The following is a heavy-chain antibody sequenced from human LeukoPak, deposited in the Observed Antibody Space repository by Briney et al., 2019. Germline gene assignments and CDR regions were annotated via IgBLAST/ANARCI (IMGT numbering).Heavy chain of an antibody. Sequence: GGSLRLSCAAYGFTFSSYSLNWVRQAPGKGLEWVSYISSSGSPIYYADSVKGRFTISRDNAKNSLYLQMNSLRAEDTAVYYCARDRLGVTTPNFDYWGQGTLVTVSS. CDR1: GFTFSSYS. V-gene: IGHV3-48*01. CDR3: ARDRLGVTTPNFDY. CDR2: ISSSGSPI. D-gene: IGHD3-10*01. J-gene: IGHJ4*02.